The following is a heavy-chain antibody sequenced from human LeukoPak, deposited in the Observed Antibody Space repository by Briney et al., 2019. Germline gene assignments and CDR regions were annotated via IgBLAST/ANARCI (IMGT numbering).Heavy chain of an antibody. J-gene: IGHJ4*02. Sequence: SETLSLTCTVSGGSISRYYWSWIPQPPGKGLEWIGYIYSSWSTNYNPSLKSRVTISVDTAKNQFSLRLTSVTAADTAIYYCASTGPGGYWGQGILVTVSS. V-gene: IGHV4-59*01. CDR3: ASTGPGGY. CDR1: GGSISRYY. D-gene: IGHD1-14*01. CDR2: IYSSWST.